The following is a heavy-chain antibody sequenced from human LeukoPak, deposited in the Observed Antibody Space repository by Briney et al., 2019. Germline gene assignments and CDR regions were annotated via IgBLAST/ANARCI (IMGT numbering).Heavy chain of an antibody. CDR2: ISGSGGST. Sequence: GGSLRLSCAASGFTFSSYAMSWVRQAPGKGLEWVSAISGSGGSTYYADSVKGRFTISRDNSKNTLYLQMNSLRAEDTAVYHCAKDLQGSGWYPYYFDYWGQGTLVTVSS. D-gene: IGHD6-19*01. CDR1: GFTFSSYA. CDR3: AKDLQGSGWYPYYFDY. V-gene: IGHV3-23*01. J-gene: IGHJ4*02.